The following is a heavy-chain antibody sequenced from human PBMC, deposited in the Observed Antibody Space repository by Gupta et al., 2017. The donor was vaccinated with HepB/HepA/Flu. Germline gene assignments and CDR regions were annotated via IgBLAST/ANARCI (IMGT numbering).Heavy chain of an antibody. CDR1: GGSISSYY. Sequence: QVQLQESGPGLVKPSETLSLTCTVSGGSISSYYWSWIRQPPGKGLEWIGYIYYSGSTNYNPSIKRRVTISVDTSKNQFSLKLSSVTAADTAVYYCARDPLDVGPHQKSGQWGMDVWGQGTTVTVSS. V-gene: IGHV4-59*01. CDR3: ARDPLDVGPHQKSGQWGMDV. D-gene: IGHD6-19*01. CDR2: IYYSGST. J-gene: IGHJ6*02.